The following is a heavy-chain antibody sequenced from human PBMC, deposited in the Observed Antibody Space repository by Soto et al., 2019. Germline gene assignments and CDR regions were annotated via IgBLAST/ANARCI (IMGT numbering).Heavy chain of an antibody. CDR3: ARQPYDSTGYYYGA. Sequence: QLQLQESGPGLVKPSEILSLTCTVSGGSFSSSTYYWGWIRQPPGKGLEWIGSMYSGGNTYYNPSLKSRVTVSVDTSKNHFSLKLTSVTAADTAMYYCARQPYDSTGYYYGAWGQGTLVTVSS. D-gene: IGHD3-22*01. J-gene: IGHJ5*02. CDR1: GGSFSSSTYY. CDR2: MYSGGNT. V-gene: IGHV4-39*01.